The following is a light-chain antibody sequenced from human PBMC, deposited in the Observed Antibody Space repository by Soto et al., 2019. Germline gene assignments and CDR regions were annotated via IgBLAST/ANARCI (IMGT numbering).Light chain of an antibody. CDR1: QSVSSY. V-gene: IGKV3-11*01. J-gene: IGKJ3*01. CDR2: DAS. Sequence: EIVLTQSPATLSLSPGERATLSCRASQSVSSYLAWYQQKPGQAPRLLIYDASNRATGIPARFSGSGSGTDFTLTISSLEPEDFAAYYCQHRSNRFTFGPGTKVDIK. CDR3: QHRSNRFT.